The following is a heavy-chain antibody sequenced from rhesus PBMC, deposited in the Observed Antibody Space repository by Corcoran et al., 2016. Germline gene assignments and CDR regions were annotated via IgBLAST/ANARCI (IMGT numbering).Heavy chain of an antibody. V-gene: IGHV4S7*01. CDR2: VYGGSGST. Sequence: QVQLQESGPGLVKPSETLSLTCAVSGGSVSSSYWCSWIRQSPGKGLEWIGYVYGGSGSTSYNPSLKSRVTISTDTSKNQFSLKLSSVTAADTAVYYCARREVDNSLDVWGRGVLVTVSS. CDR3: ARREVDNSLDV. CDR1: GGSVSSSYW. J-gene: IGHJ5-2*02.